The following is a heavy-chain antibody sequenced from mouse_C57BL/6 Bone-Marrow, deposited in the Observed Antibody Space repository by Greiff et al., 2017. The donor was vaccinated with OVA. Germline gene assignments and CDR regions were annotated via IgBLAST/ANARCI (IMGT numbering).Heavy chain of an antibody. CDR1: GFTFSNYW. V-gene: IGHV6-3*01. D-gene: IGHD2-3*01. CDR2: IRLKSDNYAT. J-gene: IGHJ3*01. Sequence: EVKVEESGGGLVQPGGSMKLSCVASGFTFSNYWMNWVRQSPEKGLEWVAQIRLKSDNYATHYAESVKGRFTISRDDSKSSVYLQMNNLRAEDTGIYYCTGRWLPSWFAYWGQGTLVTVSA. CDR3: TGRWLPSWFAY.